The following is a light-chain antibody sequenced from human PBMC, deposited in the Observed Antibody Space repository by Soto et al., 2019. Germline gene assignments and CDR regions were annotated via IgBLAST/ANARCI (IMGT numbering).Light chain of an antibody. Sequence: QSVLTQPPSASGSPGQSVTISCTGTSSDVGGYNYVSWYQQHPGKAPKLMIYEVSKRPSGVPDRFSGSKSGNTASLTVSGLQAEDGADYYYGSYADSNNFNSVFGTGPKVTVL. CDR2: EVS. J-gene: IGLJ1*01. CDR1: SSDVGGYNY. V-gene: IGLV2-8*01. CDR3: GSYADSNNFNSV.